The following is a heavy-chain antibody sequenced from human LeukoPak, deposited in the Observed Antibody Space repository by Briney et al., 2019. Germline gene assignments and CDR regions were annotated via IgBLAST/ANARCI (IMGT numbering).Heavy chain of an antibody. J-gene: IGHJ4*02. CDR2: IYHSGST. CDR3: ARLAYVVAQYYFDY. CDR1: GYSLSSGYY. D-gene: IGHD5-12*01. Sequence: SETLSLTCAVSGYSLSSGYYGGWIRQPPGKGLEWIGSIYHSGSTYYNPSLKSRVTISVDTSKNQFSLKLSSVTAADTAVYYCARLAYVVAQYYFDYWGQGTLVTVSS. V-gene: IGHV4-38-2*01.